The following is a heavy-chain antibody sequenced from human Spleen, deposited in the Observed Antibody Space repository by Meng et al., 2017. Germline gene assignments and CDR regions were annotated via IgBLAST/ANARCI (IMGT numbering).Heavy chain of an antibody. V-gene: IGHV3-11*04. J-gene: IGHJ6*02. CDR2: ISSSGNTK. CDR1: GFTFSDYY. Sequence: GESLKISCAASGFTFSDYYMSWIRQAPGKGLEWVSYISSSGNTKHYADSVRGRVTISRDNALNSLYLQMNSLRVEDTAVYYCARDFPDTAISFRHYGMDVWGQGTTVTVSS. D-gene: IGHD5-18*01. CDR3: ARDFPDTAISFRHYGMDV.